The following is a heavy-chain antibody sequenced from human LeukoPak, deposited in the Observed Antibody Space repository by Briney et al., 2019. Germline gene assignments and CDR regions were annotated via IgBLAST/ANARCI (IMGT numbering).Heavy chain of an antibody. D-gene: IGHD1-14*01. CDR3: AKDFGSYTDY. J-gene: IGHJ4*02. V-gene: IGHV3-30*18. Sequence: PGGSLRLSCAASGFTFSSYGMHWVRQAPGKGLEWVAVISYDGSKKNYADSVKGRFTISRDNSKNTLYLQMNSLRAEDTAVYYCAKDFGSYTDYWGQGTLVTVSS. CDR2: ISYDGSKK. CDR1: GFTFSSYG.